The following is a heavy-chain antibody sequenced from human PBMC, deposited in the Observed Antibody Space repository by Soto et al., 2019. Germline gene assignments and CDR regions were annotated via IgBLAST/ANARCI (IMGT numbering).Heavy chain of an antibody. J-gene: IGHJ4*02. CDR1: GASIISTTKY. CDR2: ISSIGST. V-gene: IGHV4-39*01. D-gene: IGHD4-17*01. CDR3: ARQDHGDYEFFFDY. Sequence: SATLSLTCTVSGASIISTTKYWGWIRQPPGRGLEWIGTISSIGSTYYNPSLEGRVTISVDTSKNQFSLKVTSVTAADTGLYYCARQDHGDYEFFFDYWGQGTLVTVSS.